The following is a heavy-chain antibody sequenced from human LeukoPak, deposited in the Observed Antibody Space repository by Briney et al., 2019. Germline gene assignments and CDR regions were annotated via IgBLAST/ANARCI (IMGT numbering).Heavy chain of an antibody. D-gene: IGHD3-9*01. CDR3: ARDRYYDILTGYHGKGYYYYMDV. J-gene: IGHJ6*03. V-gene: IGHV4-4*07. Sequence: PSETLSLTCTVSGGSIRSYYWSWIRQPAGKGLEWIGRIYTSGSTNYNPSLKSRVTMSVDTSKNQFSLKLSSVTAADTAVYYCARDRYYDILTGYHGKGYYYYMDVWGKGTTVTVSS. CDR1: GGSIRSYY. CDR2: IYTSGST.